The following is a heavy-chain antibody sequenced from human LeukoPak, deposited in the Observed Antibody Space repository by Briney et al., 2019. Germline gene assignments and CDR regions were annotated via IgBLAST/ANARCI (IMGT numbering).Heavy chain of an antibody. Sequence: SETLSLTCTVSLDSTTSNFWSWVRQPPGKGLEWIGEIHRSGSPNYNPSLQSRVTISIDRFRNQIALELSSVTAADTAVYYCAREILGGFNPGAYWGQGTLVTVSS. V-gene: IGHV4-4*02. D-gene: IGHD3-10*01. CDR2: IHRSGSP. J-gene: IGHJ4*02. CDR3: AREILGGFNPGAY. CDR1: LDSTTSNF.